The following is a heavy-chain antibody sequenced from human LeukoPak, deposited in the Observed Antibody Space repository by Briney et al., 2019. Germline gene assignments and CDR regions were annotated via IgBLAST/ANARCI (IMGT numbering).Heavy chain of an antibody. CDR2: ISAYNGNT. D-gene: IGHD6-19*01. J-gene: IGHJ4*02. CDR3: ASSSSGWFQRTMDY. Sequence: ASVKVSCKASGYTFTSYGISWVRQAPGQGPEWMGWISAYNGNTNYAQKLQGRVTMTTDTSTSTAYMELRSLRSDDTAVYYCASSSSGWFQRTMDYWGQGTLVTVSS. CDR1: GYTFTSYG. V-gene: IGHV1-18*01.